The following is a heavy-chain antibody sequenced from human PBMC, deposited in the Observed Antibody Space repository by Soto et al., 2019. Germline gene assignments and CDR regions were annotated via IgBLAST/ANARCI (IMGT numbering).Heavy chain of an antibody. CDR3: AKDRQYPRDYFHY. D-gene: IGHD4-4*01. Sequence: ETLSLTCAVYGGFFTGYYWSWVRQAPGKGLEWVSAISPNGQGIWYADSVKGRFTISRDISRNTVFLQMDSLRAEDTAVYYCAKDRQYPRDYFHYWGQGTLVTVSS. J-gene: IGHJ4*02. CDR2: ISPNGQGI. CDR1: GGFFTGYY. V-gene: IGHV3-23*01.